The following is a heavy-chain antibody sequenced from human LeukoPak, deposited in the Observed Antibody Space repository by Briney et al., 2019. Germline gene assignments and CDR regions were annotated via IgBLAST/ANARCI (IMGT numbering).Heavy chain of an antibody. CDR1: GFTFSSYG. V-gene: IGHV3-30*18. Sequence: PGRSLRLSCAASGFTFSSYGMHWVRQAPGKGLEWVAVISYDGSNKYYADSVKGRFTISRDNSKNTLYLQMNSLRAEDTAVYYCAKDPDIVVVPAAISLDYWGQGTLVTVSS. CDR2: ISYDGSNK. J-gene: IGHJ4*02. D-gene: IGHD2-2*01. CDR3: AKDPDIVVVPAAISLDY.